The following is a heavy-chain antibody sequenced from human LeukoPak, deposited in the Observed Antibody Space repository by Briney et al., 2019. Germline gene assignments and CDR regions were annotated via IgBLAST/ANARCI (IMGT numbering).Heavy chain of an antibody. D-gene: IGHD6-13*01. CDR2: IGGSGATT. V-gene: IGHV3-23*01. J-gene: IGHJ4*02. CDR3: AKREAAIGVIDY. CDR1: GLTFSTYA. Sequence: PGRSLRLSCAASGLTFSTYAVGWVRQAPGKGLEWVSVIGGSGATTYYPDAVKGRFTMSRNNSKNTLYLQMNSLRVEDTAVYYFAKREAAIGVIDYWGQGTLVTVSS.